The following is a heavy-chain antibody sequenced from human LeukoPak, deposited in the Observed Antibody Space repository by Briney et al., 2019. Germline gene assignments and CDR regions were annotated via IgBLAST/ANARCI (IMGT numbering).Heavy chain of an antibody. CDR3: ARRAINSVMFDY. CDR1: GHSISTYY. J-gene: IGHJ4*02. D-gene: IGHD3-16*01. V-gene: IGHV4-59*08. CDR2: IHYSGST. Sequence: SATLSLTCTVSGHSISTYYWSWIRQPPGKGLEWIGYIHYSGSTNYNPSLRSRVTISVDTSKNQFSLKLSSATAADTPVYFCARRAINSVMFDYWGQGTLVTVSS.